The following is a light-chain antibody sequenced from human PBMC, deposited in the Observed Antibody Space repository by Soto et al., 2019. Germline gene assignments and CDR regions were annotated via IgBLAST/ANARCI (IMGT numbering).Light chain of an antibody. J-gene: IGKJ4*01. V-gene: IGKV3-15*01. Sequence: EIVMTQSPATLSVSPGERATLSCRANQTINSNLAWYQQKPGQAPRLLIYGASTRATGIPARFSGSGSGTEFTLTISSLQSEDFAIYYCQRYNNWPLTFGGGTKVDIK. CDR1: QTINSN. CDR3: QRYNNWPLT. CDR2: GAS.